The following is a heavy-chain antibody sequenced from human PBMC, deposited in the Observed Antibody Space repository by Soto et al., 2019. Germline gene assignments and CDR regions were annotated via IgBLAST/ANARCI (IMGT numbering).Heavy chain of an antibody. J-gene: IGHJ6*02. CDR2: ISYDGILK. D-gene: IGHD3-10*01. V-gene: IGHV3-30*18. CDR1: GFTFSAFG. CDR3: AKDFKISGGHYGSLNYYYGMDV. Sequence: QTGGSLRLSCEASGFTFSAFGMHWVRQAPGKGLEWVAIISYDGILKYYADSVKGRFTISRDTSKSALYLQMNSLRPEDTAVYYCAKDFKISGGHYGSLNYYYGMDVWGQGTTVTVSS.